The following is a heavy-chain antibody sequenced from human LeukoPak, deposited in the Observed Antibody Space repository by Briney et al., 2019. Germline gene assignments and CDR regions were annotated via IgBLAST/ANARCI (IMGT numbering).Heavy chain of an antibody. D-gene: IGHD5-18*01. CDR3: ARAKDTAMVYSDY. V-gene: IGHV1-69*04. Sequence: ASVTVSCKASGGTFSSYAISWVRQAPGQGLEWMGRIIPILGIANYAQKFQGRVTITADKSTSTAYMELSSLRSEDTAVYYCARAKDTAMVYSDYWGQGTLVTVSS. CDR1: GGTFSSYA. J-gene: IGHJ4*02. CDR2: IIPILGIA.